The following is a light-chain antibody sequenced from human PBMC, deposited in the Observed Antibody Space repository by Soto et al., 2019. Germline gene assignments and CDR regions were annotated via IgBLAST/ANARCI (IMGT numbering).Light chain of an antibody. Sequence: EIVLTQSPGTLSLSPGGGATLSCRASQSVAGTYLAWYQQKPGQAPRLLIYGASSRATGIPDRFSGSGSGTDFTLTISRLEHEDFAVYYCQQYGNSRTFGQGTKVEIK. V-gene: IGKV3-20*01. CDR3: QQYGNSRT. CDR1: QSVAGTY. J-gene: IGKJ1*01. CDR2: GAS.